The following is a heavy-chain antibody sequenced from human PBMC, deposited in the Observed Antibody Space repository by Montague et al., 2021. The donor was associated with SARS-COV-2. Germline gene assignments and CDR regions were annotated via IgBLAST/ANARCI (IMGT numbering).Heavy chain of an antibody. CDR1: GFTFGTYA. V-gene: IGHV3-23*05. D-gene: IGHD4-17*01. CDR2: MPGSASSS. CDR3: ARNKGASAVTYFWYFDL. Sequence: SLRLSCAASGFTFGTYAMTWVRQLPGKGLEWVSSMPGSASSSYYGDSMKGRFTISRDNSKNTLYLQMNNLRGEDTAPYFCARNKGASAVTYFWYFDLWGQGTPVTVSS. J-gene: IGHJ2*01.